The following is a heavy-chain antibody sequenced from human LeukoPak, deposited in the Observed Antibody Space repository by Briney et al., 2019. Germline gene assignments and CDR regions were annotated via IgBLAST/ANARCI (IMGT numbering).Heavy chain of an antibody. CDR3: ARDYSSGWYVY. CDR2: IWYDGNDK. Sequence: RAGRSLRLSCAASGFTFITYAMHWVRQAPGKGLEWVAVIWYDGNDKYYADSVKGRFTISRDNSKNTLDLQMNSLRAEDTAVYYCARDYSSGWYVYWGQGTLVTVSS. V-gene: IGHV3-33*01. CDR1: GFTFITYA. J-gene: IGHJ4*02. D-gene: IGHD6-19*01.